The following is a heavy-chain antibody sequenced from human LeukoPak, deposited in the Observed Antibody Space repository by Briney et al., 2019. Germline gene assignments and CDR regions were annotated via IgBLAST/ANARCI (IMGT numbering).Heavy chain of an antibody. Sequence: GGSLRLSCAASGFTVSSSYISWVRQAPGKGLEWVSVMYSGGNTYYADSVKGRFTISRDKSKNTLYLPMYRLRAEDTAVYHCARVQAVFQNFDCCGQGNLVTVSS. CDR3: ARVQAVFQNFDC. V-gene: IGHV3-66*01. J-gene: IGHJ4*02. CDR1: GFTVSSSY. CDR2: MYSGGNT.